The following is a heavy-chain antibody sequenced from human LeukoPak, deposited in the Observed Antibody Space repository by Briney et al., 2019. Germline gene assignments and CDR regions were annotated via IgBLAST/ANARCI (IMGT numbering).Heavy chain of an antibody. CDR2: VSSNGGNT. D-gene: IGHD1-26*01. V-gene: IGHV3-64*01. CDR3: ARDIAQSAWGGPDY. Sequence: GGSLRLSCAASGFTFSSYAMHWVRQAPGKGLEYVSGVSSNGGNTYYAKSVKGRFIISRDNSKNTLYLQMGSLRTEDMAVYYCARDIAQSAWGGPDYWGQGTLVTVSS. CDR1: GFTFSSYA. J-gene: IGHJ4*02.